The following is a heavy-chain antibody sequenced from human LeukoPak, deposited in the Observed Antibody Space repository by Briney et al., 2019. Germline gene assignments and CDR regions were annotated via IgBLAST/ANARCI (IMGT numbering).Heavy chain of an antibody. CDR1: GGSISGSSYY. CDR2: IYYSGST. V-gene: IGHV4-39*01. D-gene: IGHD3-9*01. CDR3: ASMTGYYNAWFDP. J-gene: IGHJ5*02. Sequence: PSETLSLTCTVSGGSISGSSYYWGWIRQPPGKGLEWIGSIYYSGSTYYNPSLKSRVTISVDTSKNQFSLKLSSVTAADTAVYYCASMTGYYNAWFDPWGQGTLVTVSS.